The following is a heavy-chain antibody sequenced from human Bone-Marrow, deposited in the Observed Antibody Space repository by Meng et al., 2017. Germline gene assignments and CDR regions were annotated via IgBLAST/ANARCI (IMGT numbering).Heavy chain of an antibody. CDR3: ASWIYSCGWQ. V-gene: IGHV4/OR15-8*02. D-gene: IGHD6-19*01. CDR1: GGSISSIDW. CDR2: IYHGGDT. Sequence: QVQVQEPGPVPVRPSGTLSLTCVVSGGSISSIDWWSWVRQPPGKGLEWIGEIYHGGDTNYNPSLKSRVTIAIDKSKNQFSLKLSSVTAADTAVYYCASWIYSCGWQWGQGALVTVSS. J-gene: IGHJ4*02.